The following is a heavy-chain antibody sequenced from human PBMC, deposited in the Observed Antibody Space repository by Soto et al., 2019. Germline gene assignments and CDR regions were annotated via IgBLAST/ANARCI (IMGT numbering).Heavy chain of an antibody. CDR2: IKPDGSEK. Sequence: GGSLRLSCVASGFTFSSYWMNCVRQAPGKGLEWVANIKPDGSEKWYVDSVKGRFTISRDNAKRSLYLQMNSMRADDTAVYYCARGDYSDTSGPFSDAFDIWGQGTMVTVSS. CDR3: ARGDYSDTSGPFSDAFDI. D-gene: IGHD3-22*01. V-gene: IGHV3-7*04. J-gene: IGHJ3*02. CDR1: GFTFSSYW.